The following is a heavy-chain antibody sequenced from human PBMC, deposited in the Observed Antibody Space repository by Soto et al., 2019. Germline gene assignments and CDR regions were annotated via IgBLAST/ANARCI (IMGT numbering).Heavy chain of an antibody. Sequence: ARRLYCAASGFTFRSYGMHWVRQAPGKWLEWVAVTWDDGSNKYYADSVKGRFTISRDNSKNTLYLQMNSLRAEDTAVYYCARDTAGFDPWGQGTLVTVSS. V-gene: IGHV3-33*01. CDR2: TWDDGSNK. D-gene: IGHD2-21*02. J-gene: IGHJ5*02. CDR1: GFTFRSYG. CDR3: ARDTAGFDP.